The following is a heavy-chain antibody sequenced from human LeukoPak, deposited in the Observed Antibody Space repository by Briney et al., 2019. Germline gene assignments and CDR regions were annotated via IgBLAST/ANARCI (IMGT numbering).Heavy chain of an antibody. J-gene: IGHJ4*02. V-gene: IGHV3-30*18. D-gene: IGHD4-23*01. CDR1: GFTFSSYG. CDR2: ISYDESNK. Sequence: GGSLRLSCAASGFTFSSYGMHWVRQAPGKGLEWVAVISYDESNKYYADSVKGRFTISRDNSKNTLYLQMNSLRAEDTAVYYCAKDANYGGNSILFDYWGQGTLVTVSS. CDR3: AKDANYGGNSILFDY.